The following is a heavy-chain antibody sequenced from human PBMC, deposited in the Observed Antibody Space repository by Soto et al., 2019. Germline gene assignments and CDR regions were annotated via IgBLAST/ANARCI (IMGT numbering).Heavy chain of an antibody. V-gene: IGHV3-30*18. CDR3: AKGYCSSTSCELDY. Sequence: PGGSLGLSCAASGFTFRSYGMHWVRQAPGKGLEWVAVISYDGSNKYYADSVKGRFTISRDNSKNTLYLQMNSLRAEDTAVYYCAKGYCSSTSCELDYWGQGTLVTVSS. CDR1: GFTFRSYG. CDR2: ISYDGSNK. J-gene: IGHJ4*02. D-gene: IGHD2-2*01.